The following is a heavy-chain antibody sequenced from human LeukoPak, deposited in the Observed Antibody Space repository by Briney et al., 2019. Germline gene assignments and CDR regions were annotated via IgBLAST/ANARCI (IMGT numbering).Heavy chain of an antibody. J-gene: IGHJ4*02. V-gene: IGHV3-21*01. CDR1: GFTFSSYS. CDR2: ISSSSSYI. Sequence: GGSLRLSCAASGFTFSSYSMNWVRQAPGKGLEWVSSISSSSSYIYYADSVKGRFTISRDNAKNSLYLQMNSLRAEDTAVYYCARDSDLSGSYLGSFDYWGQGTLVTVSS. D-gene: IGHD3-10*01. CDR3: ARDSDLSGSYLGSFDY.